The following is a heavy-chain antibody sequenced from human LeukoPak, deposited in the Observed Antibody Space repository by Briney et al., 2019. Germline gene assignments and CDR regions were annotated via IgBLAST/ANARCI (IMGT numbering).Heavy chain of an antibody. CDR2: IYYSGST. D-gene: IGHD6-19*01. V-gene: IGHV4-59*01. CDR1: GGSISSYY. J-gene: IGHJ4*02. CDR3: ARDPGSRAVAGVFDY. Sequence: PSETLSLTCTVSGGSISSYYWSWIRQPPGKGLEWIGYIYYSGSTNYNPSLKSRVTISVDTSKNQFSLKLSSVTAADTAVYYCARDPGSRAVAGVFDYWGQGTLVTVSS.